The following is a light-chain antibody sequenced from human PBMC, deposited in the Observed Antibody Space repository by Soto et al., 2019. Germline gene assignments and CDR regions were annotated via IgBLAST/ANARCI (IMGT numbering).Light chain of an antibody. CDR2: GAS. J-gene: IGKJ1*01. V-gene: IGKV3-15*01. CDR1: QSVSSN. CDR3: QQYNNWAPWT. Sequence: EIVMTQSPATLSVSPGERATLSCRASQSVSSNLAWYQQKPGQAPRLLIYGASTRATGIPARFSGSGSGTEFTLTISSLQSEDFAVYYCQQYNNWAPWTFGQ.